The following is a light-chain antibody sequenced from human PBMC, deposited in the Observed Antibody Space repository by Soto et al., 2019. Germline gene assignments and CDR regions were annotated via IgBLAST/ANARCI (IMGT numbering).Light chain of an antibody. J-gene: IGKJ5*01. CDR1: QNIGTD. Sequence: DIQMTQSPSSLSASVGDRVTITCRASQNIGTDLNWYQQTPGKAPKLLISDASSLHSGVPSRFSGSGSGTDFTLTIISLQPEDLATYHCQQSYSNPSFGQGTRLEIK. CDR3: QQSYSNPS. CDR2: DAS. V-gene: IGKV1-39*01.